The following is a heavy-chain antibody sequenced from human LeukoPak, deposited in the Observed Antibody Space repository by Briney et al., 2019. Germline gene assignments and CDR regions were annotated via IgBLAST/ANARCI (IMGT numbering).Heavy chain of an antibody. J-gene: IGHJ6*03. D-gene: IGHD6-19*01. CDR1: GGTFSSYA. CDR3: ARVEQLQDHYYFYMDV. V-gene: IGHV1-18*01. CDR2: ISAYQGNT. Sequence: ASVKVSCKASGGTFSSYAISWVRQAPGQGLEWMGWISAYQGNTKYAQRLQGRVTMTTDTSTGTANMELRSLRSDDTAVYYCARVEQLQDHYYFYMDVWGKGTTVAVSS.